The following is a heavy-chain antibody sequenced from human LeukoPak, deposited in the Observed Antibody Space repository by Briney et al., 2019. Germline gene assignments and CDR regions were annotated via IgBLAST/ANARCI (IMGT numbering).Heavy chain of an antibody. V-gene: IGHV3-11*04. D-gene: IGHD6-19*01. CDR3: ARSPGYSSGWSGDY. J-gene: IGHJ4*02. CDR1: GLTFSDYY. CDR2: IGSSGSTI. Sequence: GGPLRLSCAASGLTFSDYYMSWLRQAPGKGLEWVSYIGSSGSTIYYADSVKGRFTISRDNAKNSLYLQMNSLRAEDTAVYYCARSPGYSSGWSGDYGGQGTLVTVSS.